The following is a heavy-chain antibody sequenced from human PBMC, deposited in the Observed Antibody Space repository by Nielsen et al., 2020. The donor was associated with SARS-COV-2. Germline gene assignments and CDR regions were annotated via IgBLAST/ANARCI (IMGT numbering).Heavy chain of an antibody. CDR2: INHSGST. J-gene: IGHJ4*02. V-gene: IGHV4-34*01. CDR1: GGSFSGYY. CDR3: ARGGIIAVAGTRNFDY. Sequence: SQTLSLTCAVYGGSFSGYYWSWIRQPPGKGLEWIGEINHSGSTNYNPSLKSRVTISVDTSKNQFSLKLSSVTAADTAVYYCARGGIIAVAGTRNFDYWSQGTLVTVSS. D-gene: IGHD6-19*01.